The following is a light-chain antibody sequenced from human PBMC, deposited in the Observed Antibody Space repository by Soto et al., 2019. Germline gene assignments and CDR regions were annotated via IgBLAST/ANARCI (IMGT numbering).Light chain of an antibody. CDR2: DII. Sequence: QSALTQPASVSGSPGQSITISCTGTSSDVGAYIFVSWYQQHPGKAPKLMIYDIINRPSGVSNRFSGSKSGNTASLTISGLQAEDEADYYCCSYAGSGTDNYVFGSGTKLTVL. V-gene: IGLV2-23*02. CDR1: SSDVGAYIF. CDR3: CSYAGSGTDNYV. J-gene: IGLJ1*01.